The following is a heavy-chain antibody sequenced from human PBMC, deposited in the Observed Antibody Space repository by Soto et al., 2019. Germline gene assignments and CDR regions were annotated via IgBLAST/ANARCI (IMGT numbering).Heavy chain of an antibody. CDR3: TRPDFYFASGDWAL. J-gene: IGHJ4*02. D-gene: IGHD3-10*01. CDR1: GYSFTTYW. V-gene: IGHV5-51*01. CDR2: IYPGDSDT. Sequence: PGESLKISCKGSGYSFTTYWIGWVRQMPGKGLEWMGIIYPGDSDTRYSPSFQGHVTISADKSINTAYLQWGSLKASDTAIYYCTRPDFYFASGDWALWGQRTPVTVSS.